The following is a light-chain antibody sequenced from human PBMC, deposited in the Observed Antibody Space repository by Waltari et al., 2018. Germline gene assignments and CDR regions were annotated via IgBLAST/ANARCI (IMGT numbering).Light chain of an antibody. J-gene: IGLJ2*01. Sequence: QSALTQPPSASGSPGQSVPISCTGTSRDVGGYNYVSGYQQHPGKAPKLMIYEVSKRPSGVPDRFSGSKSGNTASLTVSGLQAEDEADYYCSSYAGSNNLVFGGGTKLTVL. V-gene: IGLV2-8*01. CDR2: EVS. CDR3: SSYAGSNNLV. CDR1: SRDVGGYNY.